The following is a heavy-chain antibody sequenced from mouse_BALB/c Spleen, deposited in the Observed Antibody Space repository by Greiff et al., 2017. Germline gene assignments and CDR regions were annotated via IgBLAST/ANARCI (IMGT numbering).Heavy chain of an antibody. CDR1: GYTFTSYW. CDR2: INPSTGYT. Sequence: QVQLKQSGAELAKPGASVKMSCKASGYTFTSYWMHWVKQRPGQGLEWIGYINPSTGYTEYNQKFKDKATLTADKSSSTAYMQLSSLTSEDSAVYYCAFDGYYAMDYWGQGTSVTVSS. CDR3: AFDGYYAMDY. D-gene: IGHD2-3*01. J-gene: IGHJ4*01. V-gene: IGHV1-7*01.